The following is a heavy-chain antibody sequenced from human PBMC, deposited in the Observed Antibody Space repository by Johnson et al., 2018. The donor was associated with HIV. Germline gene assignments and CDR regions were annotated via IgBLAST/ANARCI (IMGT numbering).Heavy chain of an antibody. Sequence: MLLVESGGGLVKPGGSLRLSCAASGFSFSSYWMSWVRQAPGKGLQWVANIKQDGNEKYYVDSVKGRFSISRDNAKNSLHLQMNSLRAEDTAVYYCARLRSGNRAFEIRGQGTMVTGSS. V-gene: IGHV3-7*05. J-gene: IGHJ3*02. CDR2: IKQDGNEK. D-gene: IGHD2-15*01. CDR3: ARLRSGNRAFEI. CDR1: GFSFSSYW.